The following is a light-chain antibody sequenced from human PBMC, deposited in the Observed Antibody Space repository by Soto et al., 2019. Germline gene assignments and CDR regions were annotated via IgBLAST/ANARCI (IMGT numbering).Light chain of an antibody. J-gene: IGKJ5*01. Sequence: QMTQSASAVSATIGDRVNIPFRASQDISNYLGWYQQKPGKAPKLLIYASYYLQSGVSSRFSGSGSGAHFTLTISSLQPEDSGTYYCQQANSPITFGQGTRLEIK. CDR1: QDISNY. CDR2: ASY. CDR3: QQANSPIT. V-gene: IGKV1-12*01.